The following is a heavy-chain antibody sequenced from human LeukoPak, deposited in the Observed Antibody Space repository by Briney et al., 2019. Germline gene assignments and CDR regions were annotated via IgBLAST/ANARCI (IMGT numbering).Heavy chain of an antibody. D-gene: IGHD3-10*01. V-gene: IGHV4-34*01. CDR1: GGSFSGYY. CDR3: ARGCGSGSYYVLKGGVFDY. J-gene: IGHJ4*02. Sequence: SETLSLTCAVYGGSFSGYYWSWIRQPPGKGLEWIGEINHSGSTNYNPSLKSRVTISVDTSKNQFSLKLSSVTAADTAVYYCARGCGSGSYYVLKGGVFDYWGQGTLVTVSS. CDR2: INHSGST.